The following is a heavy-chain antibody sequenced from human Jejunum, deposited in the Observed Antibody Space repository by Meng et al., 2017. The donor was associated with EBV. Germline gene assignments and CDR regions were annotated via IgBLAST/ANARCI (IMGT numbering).Heavy chain of an antibody. CDR2: LNPSTTYI. CDR3: AREQAGTYQFDY. D-gene: IGHD6-19*01. V-gene: IGHV1-46*01. CDR1: GYTFTKYL. Sequence: QVELVQSGAEVKKSGASVSVSCKGSGYTFTKYLIHWVRQAPGQGLEWMGILNPSTTYIEYAQKFRGRVTMTKDTSTSTVYMELSSLKSEDTAVYYCAREQAGTYQFDYWGQGSLVTVSS. J-gene: IGHJ4*02.